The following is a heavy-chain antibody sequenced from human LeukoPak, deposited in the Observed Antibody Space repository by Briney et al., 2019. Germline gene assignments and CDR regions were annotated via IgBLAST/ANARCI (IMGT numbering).Heavy chain of an antibody. J-gene: IGHJ6*03. CDR2: IWYDGSDK. D-gene: IGHD3-16*01. CDR1: GFTFSSYG. V-gene: IGHV3-33*06. Sequence: PGGSLRLSCAASGFTFSSYGMHWVRQAPSKGLEWVAVIWYDGSDKYYADSVKGRFTISRDNSKNTLYLQMNSLRAEDTAVYYCAKDKDYGYYMDVWGKGTTVTVSS. CDR3: AKDKDYGYYMDV.